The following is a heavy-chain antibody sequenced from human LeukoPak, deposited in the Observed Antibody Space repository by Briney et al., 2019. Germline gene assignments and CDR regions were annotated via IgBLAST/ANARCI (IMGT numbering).Heavy chain of an antibody. Sequence: GGSLRLSCEASGFTFSSYAMNWVRQVPGKGLEWVSSVTGSGSDTYFVDSVKGRFTISRDNSKNTLYLQLNSLRAEDTAVYYCAKGTEGYCSGTICYPFDYWGRGTLVTVSS. CDR3: AKGTEGYCSGTICYPFDY. V-gene: IGHV3-23*01. J-gene: IGHJ4*02. CDR2: VTGSGSDT. CDR1: GFTFSSYA. D-gene: IGHD2-15*01.